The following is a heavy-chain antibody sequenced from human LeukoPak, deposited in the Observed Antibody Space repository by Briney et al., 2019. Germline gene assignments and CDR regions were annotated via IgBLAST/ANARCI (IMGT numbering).Heavy chain of an antibody. D-gene: IGHD2-2*01. J-gene: IGHJ4*02. Sequence: GASVKVSCKTSGYTFNTYGISWVRQAPGQGLEWMGWISAYNGNTNYAQNFQGRATMTTDTSTNTAYMDLRSLRSDDTAIYYCASDGAYQPPRYWGQGTLVTVSS. CDR2: ISAYNGNT. CDR3: ASDGAYQPPRY. CDR1: GYTFNTYG. V-gene: IGHV1-18*01.